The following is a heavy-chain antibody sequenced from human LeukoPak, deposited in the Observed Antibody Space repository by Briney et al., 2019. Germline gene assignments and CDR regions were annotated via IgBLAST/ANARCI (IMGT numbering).Heavy chain of an antibody. D-gene: IGHD2-2*01. Sequence: PSETLSLTCAVYGGSFSGYYWSWIPHPPGKALEWIGEINHSGSTNYNPSLKSRVTISVDTSKNQFSLKLSSVTAADTAVYYCARYDLCSSTSCYGGRYYFDYWGQGTLVTVSS. CDR3: ARYDLCSSTSCYGGRYYFDY. J-gene: IGHJ4*02. V-gene: IGHV4-34*01. CDR1: GGSFSGYY. CDR2: INHSGST.